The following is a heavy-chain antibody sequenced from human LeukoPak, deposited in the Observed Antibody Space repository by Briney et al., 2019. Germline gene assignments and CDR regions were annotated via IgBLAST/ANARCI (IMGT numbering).Heavy chain of an antibody. CDR1: GFTFSDYG. Sequence: GGSLRLSCVASGFTFSDYGMSWFRQAPGKGLEWVSSVSGGGTTKYYADSVKGRFTISRDNSKNTLYLQMNSLRVEDAAIYYGAKRTVTTSGDDYWGQGTLVTVSS. CDR2: VSGGGTTK. J-gene: IGHJ4*02. D-gene: IGHD4-17*01. CDR3: AKRTVTTSGDDY. V-gene: IGHV3-23*01.